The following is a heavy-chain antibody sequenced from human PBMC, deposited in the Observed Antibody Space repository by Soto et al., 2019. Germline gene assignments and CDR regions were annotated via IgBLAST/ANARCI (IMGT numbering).Heavy chain of an antibody. J-gene: IGHJ6*02. CDR1: GGSISRGDYY. V-gene: IGHV4-30-4*01. D-gene: IGHD2-15*01. Sequence: TSETLCLTCTVSGGSISRGDYYGSWIRQPPGKGLEWFGYIYYSGSTYYNPSLKSRVTISVDTSKNQFSLKLSSVTAADTAVYYCASKRIDLGYCSGATCYSHYYYGMDVWGQGTTVT. CDR3: ASKRIDLGYCSGATCYSHYYYGMDV. CDR2: IYYSGST.